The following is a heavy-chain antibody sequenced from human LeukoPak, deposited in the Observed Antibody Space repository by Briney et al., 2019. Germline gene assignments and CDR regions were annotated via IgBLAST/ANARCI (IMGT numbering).Heavy chain of an antibody. Sequence: SETLSLTCTVSGGSISSSSYYWGWNRQPPGKGLEWIGSIYYSGSTYYNPSLKSRVTISVDTSKNQFSLKLSSVTAADTAVYYCARLQSPYSSSLGYDYWGQGTLVTVSS. CDR1: GGSISSSSYY. CDR2: IYYSGST. V-gene: IGHV4-39*07. J-gene: IGHJ4*02. D-gene: IGHD6-13*01. CDR3: ARLQSPYSSSLGYDY.